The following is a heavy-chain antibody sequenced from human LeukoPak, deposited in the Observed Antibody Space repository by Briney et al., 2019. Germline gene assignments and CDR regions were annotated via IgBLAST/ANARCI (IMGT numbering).Heavy chain of an antibody. CDR3: ARVARTSDAFDI. J-gene: IGHJ3*02. D-gene: IGHD1-14*01. Sequence: PGGSLRLSCAASGFTFSSYDMHWARQATGKGLEWVSAIGTAGDTYYPGSVKGRFTISRENAKNSLYLQMNSLRAGDTAVYYCARVARTSDAFDIWGQGTMVTVSS. V-gene: IGHV3-13*01. CDR2: IGTAGDT. CDR1: GFTFSSYD.